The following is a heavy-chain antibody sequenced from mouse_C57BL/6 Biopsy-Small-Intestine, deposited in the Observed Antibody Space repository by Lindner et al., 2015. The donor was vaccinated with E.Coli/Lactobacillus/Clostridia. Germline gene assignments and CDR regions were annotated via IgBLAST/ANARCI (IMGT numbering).Heavy chain of an antibody. CDR2: INPSTGDT. CDR1: GYSFTAYY. Sequence: VQLQESGPELVKPGTSVKISCKASGYSFTAYYMHWVKQSPEKSLEWIGEINPSTGDTTYNQKFKAKATLTVDKSSSTAYMQLKSLTSEDSAVYYCARGYDYGAAYWGQGTLVTVSA. V-gene: IGHV1-42*01. J-gene: IGHJ3*01. CDR3: ARGYDYGAAY. D-gene: IGHD2-4*01.